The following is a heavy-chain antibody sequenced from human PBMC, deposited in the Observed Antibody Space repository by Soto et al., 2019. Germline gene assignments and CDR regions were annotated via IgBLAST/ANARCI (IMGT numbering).Heavy chain of an antibody. J-gene: IGHJ4*02. CDR3: ARALITYVWGSTPLSPPFFDY. CDR1: GYTFSNFW. Sequence: GESLKISCQSSGYTFSNFWIGWVRQLPGKGLEWMGIIYPGDHETRYSPSFHGKVTISADRSINTAYLQWNSLEASDTAFYFCARALITYVWGSTPLSPPFFDYWGQGTLVTVSS. V-gene: IGHV5-51*01. D-gene: IGHD3-16*01. CDR2: IYPGDHET.